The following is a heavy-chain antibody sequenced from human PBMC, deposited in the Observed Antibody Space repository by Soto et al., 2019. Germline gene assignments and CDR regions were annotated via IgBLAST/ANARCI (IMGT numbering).Heavy chain of an antibody. D-gene: IGHD1-1*01. CDR1: GFSITAGGMG. CDR2: IDSDDDK. Sequence: SGPTLVNPTQTLTLTCTFSGFSITAGGMGVSWFRQPPGKALEWLALIDSDDDKFYSTSLKTRLTISKDISKSQVVLRLTNMDPVDTATYYCVHRDAYNRFDYWGQGTLVTVS. V-gene: IGHV2-70*12. CDR3: VHRDAYNRFDY. J-gene: IGHJ4*02.